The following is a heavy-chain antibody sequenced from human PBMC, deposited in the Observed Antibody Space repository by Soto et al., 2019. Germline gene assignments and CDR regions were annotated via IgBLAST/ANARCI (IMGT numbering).Heavy chain of an antibody. Sequence: SETLSLTCTVSGDAISSGGYYWTWIRQHPGKGLEWIGYIYYSGSTFYNPSLKSRLTISVDTSKNQFSLKLTSVTAADTAGYYCASFRDRLTPATVLDLGQGALVTV. CDR1: GDAISSGGYY. CDR2: IYYSGST. V-gene: IGHV4-31*03. CDR3: ASFRDRLTPATVLD. D-gene: IGHD2-2*02. J-gene: IGHJ4*02.